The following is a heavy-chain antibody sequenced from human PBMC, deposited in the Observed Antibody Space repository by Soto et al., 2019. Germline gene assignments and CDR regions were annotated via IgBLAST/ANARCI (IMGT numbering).Heavy chain of an antibody. V-gene: IGHV4-30-4*01. CDR3: AREGYCSSTSCPLHLYGMDV. CDR1: GGSISSGDYY. CDR2: IYYSGST. D-gene: IGHD2-2*01. Sequence: ASETLSLTCTVSGGSISSGDYYWSWIRQPPGKGLEWIGYIYYSGSTYYNPSLKSRVTISVDTSKNQFSLKLSSVTAADTAVYYCAREGYCSSTSCPLHLYGMDVWGQGTTVTVS. J-gene: IGHJ6*02.